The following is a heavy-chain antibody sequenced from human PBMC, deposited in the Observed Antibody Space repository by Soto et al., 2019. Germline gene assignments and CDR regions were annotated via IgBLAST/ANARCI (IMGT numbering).Heavy chain of an antibody. J-gene: IGHJ4*02. V-gene: IGHV4-39*01. CDR3: ARIMYYYDSSGYYPIFDY. Sequence: SETLSLTCTVSGGSISSSSYYWGWIRQPPGKGLEWIGSIYYSGSTYYNPSLKSRVTISVDTSKNQFSLKLSSVTAADTAVYYCARIMYYYDSSGYYPIFDYWGQGTLVTVSS. CDR2: IYYSGST. CDR1: GGSISSSSYY. D-gene: IGHD3-22*01.